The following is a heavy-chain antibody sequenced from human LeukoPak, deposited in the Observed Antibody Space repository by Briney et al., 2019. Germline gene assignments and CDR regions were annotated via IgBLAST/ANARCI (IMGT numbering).Heavy chain of an antibody. D-gene: IGHD6-13*01. CDR2: ISGSGGST. V-gene: IGHV3-23*01. Sequence: GGSLRLSCAASGITFSNFAMGWVRQSPGKGLEWVSAISGSGGSTYYADSVKGRFTISRDNSKNTLYLQMNSLRAEDTAVYYCAKDRRYSSSWFSYWGQGTLVTVSS. CDR1: GITFSNFA. CDR3: AKDRRYSSSWFSY. J-gene: IGHJ4*02.